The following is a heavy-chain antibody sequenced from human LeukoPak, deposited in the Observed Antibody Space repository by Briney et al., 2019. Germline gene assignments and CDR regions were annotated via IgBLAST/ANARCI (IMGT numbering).Heavy chain of an antibody. D-gene: IGHD1-1*01. V-gene: IGHV4-34*01. Sequence: PSETLSLTCAVYGGSFSGYYWSWVRQPPGKGLEWIGEINHSGSTNYNPSLKSRVTISVDTSKNQFSLKLTSVTAADTAVYYCARSTSQLWFFYWGQGTLVTVSS. CDR2: INHSGST. J-gene: IGHJ4*02. CDR1: GGSFSGYY. CDR3: ARSTSQLWFFY.